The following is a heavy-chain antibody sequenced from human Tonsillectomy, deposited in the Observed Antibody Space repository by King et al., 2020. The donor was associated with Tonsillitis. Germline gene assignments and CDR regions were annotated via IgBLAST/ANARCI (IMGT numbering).Heavy chain of an antibody. CDR3: ARGGSHYGLDV. CDR2: IYFSGDT. J-gene: IGHJ6*02. CDR1: GGSISSDGYF. V-gene: IGHV4-31*03. D-gene: IGHD1-26*01. Sequence: VQLQESGPGLVKPSQTLSLTCTVSGGSISSDGYFWSWIRQHPGKGLGWIGYIYFSGDTYYNPSLKSRVIISVDTSKNQFSLKLNSVTAAATAVYYCARGGSHYGLDVWGQGTTVIVSS.